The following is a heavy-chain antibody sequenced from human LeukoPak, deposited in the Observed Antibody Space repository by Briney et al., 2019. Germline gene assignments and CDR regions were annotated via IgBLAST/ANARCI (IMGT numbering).Heavy chain of an antibody. D-gene: IGHD1-26*01. CDR2: IYTSGDT. V-gene: IGHV3-66*01. CDR1: GVTVSGSY. Sequence: GGSLRLSCAASGVTVSGSYMSWVRQAPGKGLEWVSVIYTSGDTYYADSVKGRFTISRDSSKNTLQLQINTLRTEDTAVYYCVRVRYSGSWFPVPNFDCWGQGTLVTVSS. J-gene: IGHJ4*02. CDR3: VRVRYSGSWFPVPNFDC.